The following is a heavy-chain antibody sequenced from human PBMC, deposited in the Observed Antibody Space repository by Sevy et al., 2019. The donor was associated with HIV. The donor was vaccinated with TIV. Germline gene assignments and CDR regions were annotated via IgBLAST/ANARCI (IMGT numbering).Heavy chain of an antibody. Sequence: GESLKISCKGSGYSFTSYWIGWVRQMPGKSLEWVGIIFPCYSGTRYSPSFPGQVTISADKSISTAYLQWSSLKASDTAMYYCARLHIAAAGNDAFDIWGQGTMVTVSS. CDR1: GYSFTSYW. J-gene: IGHJ3*02. V-gene: IGHV5-51*01. D-gene: IGHD6-13*01. CDR2: IFPCYSGT. CDR3: ARLHIAAAGNDAFDI.